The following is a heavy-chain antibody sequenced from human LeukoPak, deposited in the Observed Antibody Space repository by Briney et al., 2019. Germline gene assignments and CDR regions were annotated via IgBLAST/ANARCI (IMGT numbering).Heavy chain of an antibody. D-gene: IGHD3-3*01. Sequence: PGRSLRLSCAASGFTFSSYAMHWVRQAPGKGLEWVAVISYDGSNKYYADSVKGRFTISRDNSKNTLYLQMNSPRAEDTAVYYCARDRRDFWSGYLDYWGQGTLVTVSS. CDR2: ISYDGSNK. CDR1: GFTFSSYA. V-gene: IGHV3-30-3*01. J-gene: IGHJ4*02. CDR3: ARDRRDFWSGYLDY.